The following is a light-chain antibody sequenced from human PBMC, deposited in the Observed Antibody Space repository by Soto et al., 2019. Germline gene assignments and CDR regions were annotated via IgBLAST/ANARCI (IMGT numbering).Light chain of an antibody. CDR1: QSVGSSY. V-gene: IGKV3-20*01. CDR2: AAS. J-gene: IGKJ1*01. Sequence: EIVLTQSPGTLSLSPGERATLSCRASQSVGSSYLAWYQQKPGQAPRLLIYAASTRATGIPDRFSGSGSGTDFTLTISRLEPEDFAVYYCQQYGRSPRTFGQGTKVDIK. CDR3: QQYGRSPRT.